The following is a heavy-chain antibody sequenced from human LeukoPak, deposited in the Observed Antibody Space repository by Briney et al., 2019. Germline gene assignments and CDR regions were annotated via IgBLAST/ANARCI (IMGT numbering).Heavy chain of an antibody. J-gene: IGHJ1*01. V-gene: IGHV3-33*01. CDR1: GFTFSFYG. CDR2: DWYDGSKK. D-gene: IGHD3-10*01. Sequence: PGRPLRLSCAASGFTFSFYGMHWVGQAPGRGRRWVAVDWYDGSKKYYADSVKGRFTISRDNSKNTVYLQMNSLRVEDTAVYYCAGEEDLRELRGGREFFQYWGQGTLVTVSS. CDR3: AGEEDLRELRGGREFFQY.